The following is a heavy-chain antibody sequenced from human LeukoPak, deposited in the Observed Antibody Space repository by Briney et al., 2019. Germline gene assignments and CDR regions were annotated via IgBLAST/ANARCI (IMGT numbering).Heavy chain of an antibody. J-gene: IGHJ4*02. CDR2: INPSGGST. CDR3: ARDQEGFDY. V-gene: IGHV1-46*01. CDR1: GYTFTSYY. Sequence: ASVKVSCKASGYTFTSYYMHWVRQAPGQGLEWMGIINPSGGSTSYAQKFQGRVTVTRDTSTTTVHMELRGLRSEDTAVYYCARDQEGFDYWGQGVVVTVSS.